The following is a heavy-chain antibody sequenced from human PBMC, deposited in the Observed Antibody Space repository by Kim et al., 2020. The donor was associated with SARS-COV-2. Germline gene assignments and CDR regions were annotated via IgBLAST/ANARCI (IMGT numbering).Heavy chain of an antibody. CDR1: GFTFSTSG. CDR3: AKGYPSSPVEY. D-gene: IGHD2-2*01. CDR2: IIASGGST. V-gene: IGHV3-23*01. Sequence: GGSLRLSCAASGFTFSTSGMTWVRQAPGKGLEWVSGIIASGGSTFYADSVKGRFTISRDNSKDTLFLQMNSLRVEDTAIYYCAKGYPSSPVEYWGQGTLVTVSS. J-gene: IGHJ4*02.